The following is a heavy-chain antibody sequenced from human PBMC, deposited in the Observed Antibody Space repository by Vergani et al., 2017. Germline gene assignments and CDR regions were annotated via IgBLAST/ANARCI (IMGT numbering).Heavy chain of an antibody. J-gene: IGHJ6*02. V-gene: IGHV4-39*01. Sequence: QLQLQESGPGLVKPSETLSLTCTVSGGSISSSSYYWGWIRQPPGKGLEWIGSIYYSGSTYYNPSLKSRVTISVDTSKNQFSLKLSSVTAAETAVYYCARLRAVVGSSGYYYYYGMDVWGQGTTVTVSS. CDR1: GGSISSSSYY. CDR2: IYYSGST. D-gene: IGHD1-26*01. CDR3: ARLRAVVGSSGYYYYYGMDV.